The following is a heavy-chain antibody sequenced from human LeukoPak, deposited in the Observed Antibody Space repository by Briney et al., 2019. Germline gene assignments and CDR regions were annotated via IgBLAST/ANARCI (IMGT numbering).Heavy chain of an antibody. D-gene: IGHD3-22*01. Sequence: PSETLSLTCTVSGGSISSSSYYWGWIRQPPGKGLEWIGSIYYSGSTYYNPSLKSRVTISVDTSKNQFSLKLSSVTAADTAVYYCARGKTYYYDSSGYYPLGYFDYWGQGTLVTVSS. V-gene: IGHV4-39*01. CDR1: GGSISSSSYY. J-gene: IGHJ4*02. CDR3: ARGKTYYYDSSGYYPLGYFDY. CDR2: IYYSGST.